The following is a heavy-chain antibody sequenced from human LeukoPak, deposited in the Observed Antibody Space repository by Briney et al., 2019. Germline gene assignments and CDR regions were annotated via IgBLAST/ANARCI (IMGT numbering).Heavy chain of an antibody. Sequence: PSETLSLTCAVSGGSISSGGYSWSWIRQPPGKGLEWIGYIYHSGSTYYNPSLKSRVTISVDTSKNQFSLKLSSVTAADTAVYYCARDGDYFDYWGQGTLVTVSS. D-gene: IGHD4-17*01. CDR1: GGSISSGGYS. CDR3: ARDGDYFDY. J-gene: IGHJ4*02. CDR2: IYHSGST. V-gene: IGHV4-30-2*01.